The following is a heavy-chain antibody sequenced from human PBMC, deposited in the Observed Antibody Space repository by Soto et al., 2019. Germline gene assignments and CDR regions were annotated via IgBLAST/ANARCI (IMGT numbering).Heavy chain of an antibody. CDR2: ISVSHGNT. J-gene: IGHJ4*02. V-gene: IGHV1-18*01. Sequence: QVQLVQSGAEVKKPGASVTVSCQASGFTFNTYVITWVRQAPGQGLEWLGWISVSHGNTNYAQKVQGRVTRTTDTSTGTAYMELRSLRSDDTAVYYCARGGSGSYRMFDYWGQGTLVTVSS. CDR1: GFTFNTYV. CDR3: ARGGSGSYRMFDY. D-gene: IGHD1-26*01.